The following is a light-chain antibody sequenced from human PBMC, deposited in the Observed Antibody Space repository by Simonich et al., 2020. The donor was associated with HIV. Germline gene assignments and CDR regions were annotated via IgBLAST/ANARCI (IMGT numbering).Light chain of an antibody. Sequence: EIVMTQSPATLSVSPGERATLSCRASQSVNSNLAWYQQKPGQAPRLLIDGASTRATGIPARFSGTGSGTEFTLTISSLQSEDFAVYYCQQYNNWWTFGQGTKVEIK. J-gene: IGKJ1*01. CDR2: GAS. V-gene: IGKV3-15*01. CDR1: QSVNSN. CDR3: QQYNNWWT.